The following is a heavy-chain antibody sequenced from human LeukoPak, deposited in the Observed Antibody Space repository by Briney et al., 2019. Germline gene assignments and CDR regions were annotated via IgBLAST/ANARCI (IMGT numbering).Heavy chain of an antibody. D-gene: IGHD4-17*01. CDR1: GYIFSDYY. CDR3: ATRRYGDSGFDY. Sequence: ASVKVSCKASGYIFSDYYMHWVRQAPGQGLEWLGWINPKSGAADYAQQFRGRVTMTRDTSISTAYMELSRLRSDDTAVYYCATRRYGDSGFDYWGQGTLVTVSS. V-gene: IGHV1-2*02. J-gene: IGHJ4*02. CDR2: INPKSGAA.